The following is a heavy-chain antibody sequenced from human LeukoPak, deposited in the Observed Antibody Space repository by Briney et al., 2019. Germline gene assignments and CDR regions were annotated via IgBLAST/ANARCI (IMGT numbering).Heavy chain of an antibody. D-gene: IGHD6-13*01. CDR1: GFTFSSYG. J-gene: IGHJ5*02. V-gene: IGHV3-30*02. Sequence: GGSLRLSCGASGFTFSSYGMHWVRQAPGKGLEWVAYIRYDGSNEYYADSVKGRFTISRDNSKNTLYLQMNSLRAEDTAVYYCARDRRSSSWYPNPGNWFDPWGQGTLVTVSS. CDR2: IRYDGSNE. CDR3: ARDRRSSSWYPNPGNWFDP.